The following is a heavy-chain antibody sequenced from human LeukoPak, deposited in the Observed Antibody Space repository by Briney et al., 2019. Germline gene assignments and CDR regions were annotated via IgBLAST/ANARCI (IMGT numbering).Heavy chain of an antibody. D-gene: IGHD3-10*01. CDR1: GGTFSSYA. Sequence: GASVKVSCTASGGTFSSYAISWVRQAPGQGLEWMGRIIPIPGIANYAQKFQGRVTITADKSTSTAYMELSSLRSEDTAVYYCARDGGYYSSGGQIFWDYWGQGTLVTVSS. J-gene: IGHJ4*02. CDR2: IIPIPGIA. V-gene: IGHV1-69*04. CDR3: ARDGGYYSSGGQIFWDY.